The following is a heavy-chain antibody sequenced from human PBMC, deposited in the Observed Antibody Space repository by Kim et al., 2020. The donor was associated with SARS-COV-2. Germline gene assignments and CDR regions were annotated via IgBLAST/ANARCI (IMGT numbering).Heavy chain of an antibody. V-gene: IGHV7-4-1*02. CDR1: GYTLTSIA. J-gene: IGHJ6*02. Sequence: ASVKVSCTVSGYTLTSIALIWVRQAPGQGLEWLAWLNTNTGKPVFAQGLAGRFVFSLDTSVSTAYLLISDLKTDDTAVYYCARVAGGMDVWGQGTSVTVS. CDR2: LNTNTGKP. CDR3: ARVAGGMDV.